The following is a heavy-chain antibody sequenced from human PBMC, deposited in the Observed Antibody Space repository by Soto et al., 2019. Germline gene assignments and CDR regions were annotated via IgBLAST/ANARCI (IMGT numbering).Heavy chain of an antibody. D-gene: IGHD6-19*01. Sequence: VKVSCKASGGTFSSYAISWVRQAPGQGLEWMGGIIPIFGTANYAQKFQGRVTITADESTSTAYMELSSLRSEDTAVYYCARIHSSGWYDAFDIWGQGTMVTVSS. CDR3: ARIHSSGWYDAFDI. V-gene: IGHV1-69*01. CDR2: IIPIFGTA. CDR1: GGTFSSYA. J-gene: IGHJ3*02.